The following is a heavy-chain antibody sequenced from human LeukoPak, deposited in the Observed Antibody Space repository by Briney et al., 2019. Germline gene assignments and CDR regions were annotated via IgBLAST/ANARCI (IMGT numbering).Heavy chain of an antibody. CDR2: IKSKIDSGAT. J-gene: IGHJ4*02. Sequence: PGGSLRLSCAVSGFTFSEAWMNWVRQSPGEGLEWVARIKSKIDSGATDYAASVKGRFTISRDDSKNTVYLQMNSLTIEDTAVYYCGLGSGRSDFDYWGQGTLVTVSS. V-gene: IGHV3-15*01. D-gene: IGHD3-10*01. CDR1: GFTFSEAW. CDR3: GLGSGRSDFDY.